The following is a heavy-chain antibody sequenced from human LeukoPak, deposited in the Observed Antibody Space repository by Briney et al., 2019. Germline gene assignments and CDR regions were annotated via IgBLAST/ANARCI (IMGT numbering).Heavy chain of an antibody. J-gene: IGHJ4*02. CDR2: ISSSSSYI. Sequence: GGSLRLSCAASGFTFSSYSMNWVRQAPGKGLEWVSSISSSSSYIYYADSVKGRFTISRDNAKNSLYLQMNSLRAEDTAVYYCARATDDYSNLEFDYWGQGTLVTVSS. V-gene: IGHV3-21*01. CDR3: ARATDDYSNLEFDY. D-gene: IGHD4-11*01. CDR1: GFTFSSYS.